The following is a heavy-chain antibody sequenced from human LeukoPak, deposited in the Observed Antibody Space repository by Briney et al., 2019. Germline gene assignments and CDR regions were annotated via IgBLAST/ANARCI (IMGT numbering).Heavy chain of an antibody. D-gene: IGHD3-16*02. CDR1: GGSFSGYY. Sequence: SETLSLTCAVYGGSFSGYYWSWIRQPPGKGLEWIGEINHSGSTNYNPSLKSRVTISVDMSQNQFSLKLSSVTAADTAVYYCARGVSYYDYVWGSYRLFDYWGQGTLVTVSS. J-gene: IGHJ4*02. CDR3: ARGVSYYDYVWGSYRLFDY. CDR2: INHSGST. V-gene: IGHV4-34*01.